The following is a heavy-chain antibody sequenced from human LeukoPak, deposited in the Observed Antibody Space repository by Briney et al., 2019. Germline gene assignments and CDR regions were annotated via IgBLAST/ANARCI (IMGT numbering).Heavy chain of an antibody. CDR3: ASRYCSSTSCSSWFDP. V-gene: IGHV4-34*01. D-gene: IGHD2-2*01. CDR1: GGSFSGYY. Sequence: SETLSLTCAVYGGSFSGYYWSWIRQPPGKGLEWIGEINHSGSTNYNPSLKSRVTISVDTSKNQFSLKLSSETAADTAVYYCASRYCSSTSCSSWFDPWGQGTLVTVSS. CDR2: INHSGST. J-gene: IGHJ5*02.